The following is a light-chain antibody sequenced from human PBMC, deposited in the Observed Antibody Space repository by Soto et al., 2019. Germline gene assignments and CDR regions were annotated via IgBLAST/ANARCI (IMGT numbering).Light chain of an antibody. CDR3: QQYDKWPIT. CDR1: QSVSSN. J-gene: IGKJ5*01. CDR2: DAS. V-gene: IGKV3-15*01. Sequence: EIVMTQSPATLSVSPGERVTLSCRASQSVSSNLAWYQQKPGQAPRLLIYDASTRATAIPARFSGSASGTQYTLTSSGPQSEDFAVYFYQQYDKWPITCGQGTRL.